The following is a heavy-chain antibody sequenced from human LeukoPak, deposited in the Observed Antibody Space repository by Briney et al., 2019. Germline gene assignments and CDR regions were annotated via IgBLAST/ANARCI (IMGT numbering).Heavy chain of an antibody. CDR2: IYYSGST. D-gene: IGHD1-7*01. Sequence: PSETLSLTCTASGGSISSYYWSWIRQPPGKGLEWIGYIYYSGSTNYNPSLTSRVTISVDTSKNQFSLKLSSVTAADTAVYYCAREGTTREYYFDYWGQGTLVTVSS. CDR3: AREGTTREYYFDY. J-gene: IGHJ4*02. V-gene: IGHV4-59*01. CDR1: GGSISSYY.